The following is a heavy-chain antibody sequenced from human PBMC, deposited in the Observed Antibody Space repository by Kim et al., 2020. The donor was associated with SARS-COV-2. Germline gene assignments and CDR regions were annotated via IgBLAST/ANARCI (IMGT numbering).Heavy chain of an antibody. J-gene: IGHJ4*02. CDR2: IIPIFGTA. Sequence: SVKVSCKASGGTFSSYAISWVRQAPGQGLEWMGGIIPIFGTANYAQKFQGRVTITADESTSTAYMELSSLRSEDTAVYYCARSGLIGSSPWSFDYWGQGTLVTVSS. D-gene: IGHD6-13*01. CDR3: ARSGLIGSSPWSFDY. V-gene: IGHV1-69*13. CDR1: GGTFSSYA.